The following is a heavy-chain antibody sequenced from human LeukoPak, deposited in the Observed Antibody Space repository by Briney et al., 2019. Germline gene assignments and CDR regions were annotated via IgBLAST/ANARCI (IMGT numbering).Heavy chain of an antibody. J-gene: IGHJ3*01. V-gene: IGHV3-30*02. Sequence: GGSLRLSCAASGFTFSSYGMHWVRQAPGKGLEWLLFIRYDGNNKYYADSVKGRFTISRDNSKNTLYLQMSSLRAEDTAVYYCAKGRYYHILTGYYKGGAFDLWGQGTLVTVSS. CDR3: AKGRYYHILTGYYKGGAFDL. D-gene: IGHD3-9*01. CDR2: IRYDGNNK. CDR1: GFTFSSYG.